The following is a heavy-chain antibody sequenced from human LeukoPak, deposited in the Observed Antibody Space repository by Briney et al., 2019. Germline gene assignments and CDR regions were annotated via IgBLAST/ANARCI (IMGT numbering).Heavy chain of an antibody. CDR2: INSDGSST. CDR1: GFTFSSYW. CDR3: TKDWQGASRNYYYYYMDV. D-gene: IGHD1-14*01. V-gene: IGHV3-74*01. Sequence: GGSLRLSCAASGFTFSSYWMHWVRQAPGKGLVWVSRINSDGSSTSYADSVKGRFTISRDNAKNTLYLQMNSLRAEDTAVYYCTKDWQGASRNYYYYYMDVWGKGTTVTVSS. J-gene: IGHJ6*03.